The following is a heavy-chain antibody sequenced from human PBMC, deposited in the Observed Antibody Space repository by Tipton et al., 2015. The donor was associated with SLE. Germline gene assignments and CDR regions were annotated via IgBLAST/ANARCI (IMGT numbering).Heavy chain of an antibody. CDR3: AKSRGPSDIVVLPVAIEAYYYYMDV. CDR1: GFTFSSYA. D-gene: IGHD2-2*02. CDR2: ISGSGGST. Sequence: GSLRLSCAASGFTFSSYAMSWVRQAPGKGLEWVSAISGSGGSTYYADSVKGRFTISRDNSKNTLYLQMNSLRAEDTAVYYCAKSRGPSDIVVLPVAIEAYYYYMDVWGKGTTVTVSS. J-gene: IGHJ6*03. V-gene: IGHV3-23*01.